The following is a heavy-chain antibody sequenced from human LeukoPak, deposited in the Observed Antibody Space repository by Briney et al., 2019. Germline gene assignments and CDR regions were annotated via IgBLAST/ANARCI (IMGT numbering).Heavy chain of an antibody. CDR3: ARRSGYDFWSGYYTGIYFDY. CDR2: IYYSGST. J-gene: IGHJ4*02. CDR1: GGSISSSSYY. Sequence: SETLSLTCTVSGGSISSSSYYWGWIRQPPGKGLEWIGSIYYSGSTYYNPSLKSRVTISVDTSKNQFSLKLSSVTAADTAVYYCARRSGYDFWSGYYTGIYFDYWGQGTLVTVS. V-gene: IGHV4-39*07. D-gene: IGHD3-3*01.